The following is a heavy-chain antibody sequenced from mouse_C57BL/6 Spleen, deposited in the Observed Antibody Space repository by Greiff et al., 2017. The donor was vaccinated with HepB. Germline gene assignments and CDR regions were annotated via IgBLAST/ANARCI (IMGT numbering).Heavy chain of an antibody. CDR3: ARALITTVVASFDY. J-gene: IGHJ2*01. Sequence: VQLQQPGAELVRPGSSVKLSCKASGYTFTSYWMDWVKQRPGQGLAWIGNIYPSDSETHYNQKFKDKATLTVDKSSSTAYMQLSSLTSEDSAVYYCARALITTVVASFDYWGQGTTLTVSS. V-gene: IGHV1-61*01. D-gene: IGHD1-1*01. CDR2: IYPSDSET. CDR1: GYTFTSYW.